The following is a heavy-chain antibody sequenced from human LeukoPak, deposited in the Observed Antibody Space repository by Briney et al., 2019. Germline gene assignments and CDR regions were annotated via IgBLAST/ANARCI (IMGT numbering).Heavy chain of an antibody. CDR3: AADDILTGYYDY. J-gene: IGHJ4*02. D-gene: IGHD3-9*01. V-gene: IGHV1-58*02. Sequence: ASVKVSCKASGFTFTSSAMQWVRQARVQRLEWIGWIVVGSGNTNSAQKFQERVSITRDMSTSTAYMELSSLRSEDTAVYYCAADDILTGYYDYWGQGTLVTVSS. CDR2: IVVGSGNT. CDR1: GFTFTSSA.